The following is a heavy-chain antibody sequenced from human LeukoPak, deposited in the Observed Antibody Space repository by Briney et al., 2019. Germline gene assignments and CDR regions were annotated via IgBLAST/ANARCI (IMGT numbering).Heavy chain of an antibody. CDR3: ARLVCSSSSCWDSAAFDI. J-gene: IGHJ3*02. D-gene: IGHD2-15*01. Sequence: ASVKVSCKASGYTFTSYGISWVRQAPGQGLEWMGWISAYNSNTNYVQKVQGRVIMTRDTSTSTAYMDVRSLRSDDTAVYYCARLVCSSSSCWDSAAFDIWGQGTMVTVSS. CDR2: ISAYNSNT. CDR1: GYTFTSYG. V-gene: IGHV1-18*01.